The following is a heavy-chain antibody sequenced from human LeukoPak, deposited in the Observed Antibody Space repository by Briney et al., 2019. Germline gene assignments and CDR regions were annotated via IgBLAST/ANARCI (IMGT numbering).Heavy chain of an antibody. CDR2: IKQDGSEK. D-gene: IGHD2-2*01. V-gene: IGHV3-7*01. Sequence: PGGSLRLSCAASGFTFSSYWMSWVRQAPGKGLEWVANIKQDGSEKYYVDSVKGRFTISRDNAKNSLYLQMNGLRAEDTAVYYCARESGSAIPNWFDPWGQGTLVTVSS. J-gene: IGHJ5*02. CDR1: GFTFSSYW. CDR3: ARESGSAIPNWFDP.